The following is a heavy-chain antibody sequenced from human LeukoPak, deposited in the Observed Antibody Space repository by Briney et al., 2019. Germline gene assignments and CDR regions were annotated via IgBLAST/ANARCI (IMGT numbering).Heavy chain of an antibody. D-gene: IGHD3-10*01. Sequence: GGSLRLSCAASGFTFSSYAMSWVRQAPGKGLEWVSAISGSGGSTYYADSVKGRFTLSRDNTKNSLFLQMNTLRAEDTAIYYCARAGVRGVLLPIDYWGQGTLVTVSS. CDR3: ARAGVRGVLLPIDY. CDR2: ISGSGGST. J-gene: IGHJ4*02. V-gene: IGHV3-23*01. CDR1: GFTFSSYA.